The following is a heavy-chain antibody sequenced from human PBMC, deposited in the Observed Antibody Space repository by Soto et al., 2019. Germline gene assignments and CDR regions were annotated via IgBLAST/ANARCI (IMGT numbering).Heavy chain of an antibody. CDR2: IYYNGTT. D-gene: IGHD4-17*01. V-gene: IGHV4-61*03. CDR3: ARVDYGDYPWFDP. Sequence: HVQLQESGPGLVKPSETLSLTCAVSGGSVNSYTHYWSWIRQPPGKVLEWIGHIYYNGTTYYNPSLKRRVTLSVDTSKNPFSLKMRSVTAADTAVYYCARVDYGDYPWFDPWGQGTLVTVSS. J-gene: IGHJ5*02. CDR1: GGSVNSYTHY.